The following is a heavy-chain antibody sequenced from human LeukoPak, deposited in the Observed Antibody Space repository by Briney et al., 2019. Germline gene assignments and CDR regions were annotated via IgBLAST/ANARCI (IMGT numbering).Heavy chain of an antibody. J-gene: IGHJ4*02. Sequence: PGRSLRLSCTASGFTFGDYAMSWVRQAPGKGLEWVAFIRSKAYGGTTEYAASVKGRFTISRDDSKSIAYLQMNSLKTEDTAVYYCTRDPYYYYDSSGYPDYWGQGTLVTVSS. CDR2: IRSKAYGGTT. V-gene: IGHV3-49*04. CDR1: GFTFGDYA. D-gene: IGHD3-22*01. CDR3: TRDPYYYYDSSGYPDY.